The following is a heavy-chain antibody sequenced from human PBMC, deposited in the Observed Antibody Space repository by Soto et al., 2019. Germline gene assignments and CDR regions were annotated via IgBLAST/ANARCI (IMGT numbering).Heavy chain of an antibody. CDR1: GGSISSSSYY. Sequence: SETLSLTCIVSGGSISSSSYYWGWIRQPPGKGLEWIGSIYYSGSTYYNPSLKSRVTISVDTSKNQFSLKLSSVTAADTAVYYCARTITKAAAGARMDVWGQGTTVTVS. D-gene: IGHD6-13*01. CDR2: IYYSGST. CDR3: ARTITKAAAGARMDV. J-gene: IGHJ6*02. V-gene: IGHV4-39*01.